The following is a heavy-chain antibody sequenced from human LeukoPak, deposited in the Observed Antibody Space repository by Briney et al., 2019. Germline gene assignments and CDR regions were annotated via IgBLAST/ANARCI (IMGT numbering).Heavy chain of an antibody. CDR1: GDSISGYY. J-gene: IGHJ4*02. D-gene: IGHD2/OR15-2a*01. V-gene: IGHV4-59*01. CDR2: IYYSGSI. CDR3: ARLRGNYFPDY. Sequence: SETLSLTCPVSGDSISGYYWTWIRQPPGKGLEWIGYIYYSGSINYNPSLKSRITISVDTFKNQFSLRLSSVTAADTAVYYWARLRGNYFPDYWGQGTLVTVSS.